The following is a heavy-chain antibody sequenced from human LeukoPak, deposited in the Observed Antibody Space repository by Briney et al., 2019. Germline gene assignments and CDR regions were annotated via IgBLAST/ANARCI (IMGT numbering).Heavy chain of an antibody. CDR3: ARLESITMIVGD. CDR2: IYYSGST. D-gene: IGHD3-22*01. V-gene: IGHV4-59*08. J-gene: IGHJ4*02. Sequence: SETLSLTCTVSGGSISSYYWSWIRQPPGKGLEWIGYIYYSGSTNYNPSLKSRVTISVDTSKNQFSLKLSSVTAADTAVYYCARLESITMIVGDWGQGTLVTVSS. CDR1: GGSISSYY.